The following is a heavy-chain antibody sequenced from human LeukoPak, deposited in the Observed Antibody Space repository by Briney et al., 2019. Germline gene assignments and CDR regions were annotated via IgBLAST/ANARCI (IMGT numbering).Heavy chain of an antibody. CDR2: ISASSNYI. J-gene: IGHJ4*02. CDR1: GFTFSSYS. V-gene: IGHV3-21*01. CDR3: ARGAGIAGGSYFDY. Sequence: GGSLRLSCAASGFTFSSYSMNWVRQAPGKGLEWVSSISASSNYIYYADSLKGRFTISRDNAKNSLYLQMNSLRAEDTAVFFCARGAGIAGGSYFDYWGQGTLVTVSS. D-gene: IGHD6-13*01.